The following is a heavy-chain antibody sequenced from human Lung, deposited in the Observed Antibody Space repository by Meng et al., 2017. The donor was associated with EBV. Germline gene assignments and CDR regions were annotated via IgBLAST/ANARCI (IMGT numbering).Heavy chain of an antibody. D-gene: IGHD6-6*01. Sequence: VQLQQWGAGLLKPSETLSLTCSVYGGSFSGYYWSWIRQPPGKGLEWIGYIYDSGSTSYNPSLMSRVTISVDTSRNQFSLKLTSVTAADTAVYYCAREYSSSSGLPGPWGQGTLVTVSS. J-gene: IGHJ5*02. CDR2: IYDSGST. CDR1: GGSFSGYY. CDR3: AREYSSSSGLPGP. V-gene: IGHV4-34*01.